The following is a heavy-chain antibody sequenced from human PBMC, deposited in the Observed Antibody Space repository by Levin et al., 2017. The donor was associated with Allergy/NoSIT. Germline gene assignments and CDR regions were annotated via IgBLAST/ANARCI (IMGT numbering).Heavy chain of an antibody. CDR1: GYTFTGYY. J-gene: IGHJ4*02. CDR3: ARALAAAYFDY. D-gene: IGHD6-25*01. V-gene: IGHV1-2*02. CDR2: MNANSGDT. Sequence: ASVKVSCKASGYTFTGYYMHWVRQAPGQGLECMGWMNANSGDTSYTQKFQGRVTMTRDTSISTAYMELSSLRSDDTAMYFCARALAAAYFDYWGQGTLVTVSS.